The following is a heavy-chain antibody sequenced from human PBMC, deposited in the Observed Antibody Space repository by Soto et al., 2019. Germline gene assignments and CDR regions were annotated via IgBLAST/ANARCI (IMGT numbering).Heavy chain of an antibody. Sequence: QVQLQESGPGLVKPSETLSLTCSVSGDSVSSGSSYWCWIRQPPGKGLEWIGNMYYSGTTNYNPSLTRRLPISVDTSNNQFSLRLTSVNAADTAVYYCASERIRSGYSHYYGMDVWGQGTTVTVSS. CDR2: MYYSGTT. J-gene: IGHJ6*02. V-gene: IGHV4-61*01. D-gene: IGHD3-3*01. CDR3: ASERIRSGYSHYYGMDV. CDR1: GDSVSSGSSY.